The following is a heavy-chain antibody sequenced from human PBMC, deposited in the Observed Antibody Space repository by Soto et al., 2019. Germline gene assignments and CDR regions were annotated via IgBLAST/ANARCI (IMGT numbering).Heavy chain of an antibody. CDR1: GYNFTSYW. D-gene: IGHD5-18*01. CDR3: ARQRTAMTIDLFDI. V-gene: IGHV5-10-1*01. J-gene: IGHJ3*02. Sequence: GESLKISCKGPGYNFTSYWITWGRQRPGKGLEWMGRLDPSDSYVNYGPSFQGHVTISDDKSISVAFLQWNKLKTSDTAMYYCARQRTAMTIDLFDIWGQGTMVTVSS. CDR2: LDPSDSYV.